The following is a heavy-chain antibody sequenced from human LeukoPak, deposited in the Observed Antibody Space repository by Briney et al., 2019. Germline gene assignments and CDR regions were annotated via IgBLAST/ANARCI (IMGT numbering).Heavy chain of an antibody. CDR1: GFTFSSYA. Sequence: PGGSLRLSCAASGFTFSSYAMSWVRQAPGKGLEWVSAISGSGGSTYYADSVKGRFTISRDNSKNTLYLQMNSLRAEDTAVYYCAKAGPIVVVPAAPFDYWGQGTLVTVSS. CDR2: ISGSGGST. CDR3: AKAGPIVVVPAAPFDY. D-gene: IGHD2-2*01. V-gene: IGHV3-23*01. J-gene: IGHJ4*02.